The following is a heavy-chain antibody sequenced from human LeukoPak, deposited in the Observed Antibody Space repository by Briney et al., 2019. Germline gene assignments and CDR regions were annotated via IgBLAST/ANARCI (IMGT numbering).Heavy chain of an antibody. D-gene: IGHD5-18*01. J-gene: IGHJ4*02. Sequence: ASVKVSCKASGYTFTGYYMHWVRQAPGQGLEWMGWINPNSGGTNYAQKFQGRVTMTSDTSISTAYMELSRLRSDDTAVYYCARGGRIQLWNKGFDYWGQGTLVTVSS. CDR3: ARGGRIQLWNKGFDY. V-gene: IGHV1-2*02. CDR1: GYTFTGYY. CDR2: INPNSGGT.